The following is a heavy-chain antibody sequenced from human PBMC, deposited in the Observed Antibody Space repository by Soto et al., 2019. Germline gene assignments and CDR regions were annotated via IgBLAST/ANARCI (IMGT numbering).Heavy chain of an antibody. CDR1: GYTFTGYY. Sequence: ASVKVSCKASGYTFTGYYMHWVRQAPGQGLEWMGWINPNSGGTNYAQKFQGRVTMTRDTSISTAYMELSRLRSEDTAVYYCASVRGCSGSTCPGGLFDPWGQGTLVTVSS. J-gene: IGHJ5*02. D-gene: IGHD2-15*01. CDR2: INPNSGGT. V-gene: IGHV1-2*02. CDR3: ASVRGCSGSTCPGGLFDP.